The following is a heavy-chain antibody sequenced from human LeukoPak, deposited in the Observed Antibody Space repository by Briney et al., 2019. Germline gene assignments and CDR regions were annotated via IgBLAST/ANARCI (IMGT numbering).Heavy chain of an antibody. CDR1: GFTVSSNY. D-gene: IGHD5-18*01. CDR3: ARDVGGYSYGLLDYYYYMDV. V-gene: IGHV3-66*01. CDR2: IYSGGST. J-gene: IGHJ6*03. Sequence: PGGSLRLSCAASGFTVSSNYMSWVRQAPGKGLEWVSVIYSGGSTYYADSVKGRFTISRDNSKNTLYLQMNSLRAEDTAVYYCARDVGGYSYGLLDYYYYMDVWGKGTTVTVSS.